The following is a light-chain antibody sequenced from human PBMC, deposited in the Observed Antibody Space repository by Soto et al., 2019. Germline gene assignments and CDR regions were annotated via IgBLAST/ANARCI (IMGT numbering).Light chain of an antibody. J-gene: IGLJ1*01. CDR2: GVS. CDR3: SSHTTTSSALQV. CDR1: ISDFVVYNY. V-gene: IGLV2-14*01. Sequence: QSVLTQPASVSGSPGQSITISCTGTISDFVVYNYVSWYQQHPRKAPKIILYGVSNRPSGVSNRFSGSKSGNTASLTISGLQAEDEADYYCSSHTTTSSALQVFGTGTKVTVL.